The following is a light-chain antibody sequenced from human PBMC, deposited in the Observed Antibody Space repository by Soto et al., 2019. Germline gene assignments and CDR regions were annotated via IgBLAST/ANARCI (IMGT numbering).Light chain of an antibody. CDR2: LGF. V-gene: IGKV2-28*01. CDR1: QRLLHSNGNNF. Sequence: EIVMTQSPPSLTVTPGEPASISCRSSQRLLHSNGNNFLDWYLQKPGQSPQLLIYLGFNRASGVPDRVSGSGAGTDFTLKISRVEAEDVGVYYCMQALQTPYTFGQRTKVDIK. CDR3: MQALQTPYT. J-gene: IGKJ2*01.